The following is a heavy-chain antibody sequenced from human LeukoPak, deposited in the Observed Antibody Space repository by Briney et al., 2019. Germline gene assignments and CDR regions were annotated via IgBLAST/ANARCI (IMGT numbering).Heavy chain of an antibody. V-gene: IGHV4-59*01. CDR1: GGSISSYY. J-gene: IGHJ4*02. Sequence: SETLSLTCTVSGGSISSYYRSWIRQPPEKGLEWIGYIYYSGSTNYNPSLKSRVTISVDTSKNQFSLKLSSVTAADTAVYYCARWEYTYGPFDYWGQGTLVTVSS. CDR3: ARWEYTYGPFDY. D-gene: IGHD5-18*01. CDR2: IYYSGST.